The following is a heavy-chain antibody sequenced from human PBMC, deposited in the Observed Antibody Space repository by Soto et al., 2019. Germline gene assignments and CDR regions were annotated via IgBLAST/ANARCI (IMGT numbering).Heavy chain of an antibody. CDR2: INPNSGGT. D-gene: IGHD3-10*01. V-gene: IGHV1-2*04. CDR3: ARAMVRGVLAPYYDGMAV. J-gene: IGHJ6*02. Sequence: QVQLVQSGAEVKKPGASVKVSCKASGYTFTGYYMHWVRQAPGQGLEWMGWINPNSGGTNYAQKFQGWVTMTRDTXTXAXDMERGRMRSADTAVNYWARAMVRGVLAPYYDGMAVWGQGTTVTASS. CDR1: GYTFTGYY.